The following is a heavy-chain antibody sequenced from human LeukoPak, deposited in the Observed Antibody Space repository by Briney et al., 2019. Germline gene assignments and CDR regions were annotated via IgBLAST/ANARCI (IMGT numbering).Heavy chain of an antibody. Sequence: TPGGSLRLSCAASGFTFSNTWMSWVRQAPGKGLEWVGRIKSKTDGGTTDYAAPVKGRFTISRDDSKNTLYLQMNSLKTEDTAVYYCIAALWFGELVDYWGQGTLVTVSS. V-gene: IGHV3-15*01. CDR3: IAALWFGELVDY. CDR1: GFTFSNTW. CDR2: IKSKTDGGTT. D-gene: IGHD3-10*01. J-gene: IGHJ4*02.